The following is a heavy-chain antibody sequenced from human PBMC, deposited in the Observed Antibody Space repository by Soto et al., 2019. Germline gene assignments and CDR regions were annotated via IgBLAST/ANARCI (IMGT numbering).Heavy chain of an antibody. CDR2: ISYSGHII. Sequence: QVQLVESGGGLVKPGGSLRLSCAASGFILSDYMAWIRQAPGKGLEWVSYISYSGHIIHYADSVKGRFTISRDSVKNSLFLQMNSLRAEDTAVYYCARDYSNLGFDPWGQGTLVTVSS. D-gene: IGHD4-4*01. J-gene: IGHJ5*02. CDR1: GFILSDY. CDR3: ARDYSNLGFDP. V-gene: IGHV3-11*01.